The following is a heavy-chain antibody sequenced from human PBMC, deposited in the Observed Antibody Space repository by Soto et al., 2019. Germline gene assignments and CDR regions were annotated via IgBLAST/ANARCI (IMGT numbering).Heavy chain of an antibody. CDR3: ARDRLGAANLFFDY. CDR2: ISYDGSNK. Sequence: GGSLRLSCAASGFTFSSYAMHWVRQAPGKGLEWVAVISYDGSNKYYADSVKGRFTISRDNSKNTLYLQMNSLRAEDTAVYYCARDRLGAANLFFDYWGQGTLVTVSS. D-gene: IGHD1-26*01. CDR1: GFTFSSYA. V-gene: IGHV3-30-3*01. J-gene: IGHJ4*02.